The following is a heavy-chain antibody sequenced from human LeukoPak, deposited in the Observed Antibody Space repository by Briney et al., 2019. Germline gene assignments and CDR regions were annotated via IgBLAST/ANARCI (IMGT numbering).Heavy chain of an antibody. J-gene: IGHJ5*02. CDR1: GGSVSSASHY. V-gene: IGHV4-61*01. CDR3: ARLVAAAAAGRFDP. Sequence: SETLSLTCSVSGGSVSSASHYGSWIRQPPGKGLEWIGDIFYSGSTSYNSSLKSRVTISVDTSKNQFSLKLRSVIAADTAVYYCARLVAAAAAGRFDPWGQGTLVTVSS. D-gene: IGHD6-13*01. CDR2: IFYSGST.